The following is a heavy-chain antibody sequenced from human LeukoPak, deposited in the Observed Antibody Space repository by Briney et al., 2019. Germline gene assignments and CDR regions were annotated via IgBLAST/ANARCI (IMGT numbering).Heavy chain of an antibody. J-gene: IGHJ4*02. Sequence: GGSLRLSCAASGFTFSNYAMSWVRQAPGKGLEWVSAISGRDGSTYYTDSARGRFTISRDNSKNTLYLQMTSLRAEDTAVFYCAKEIYGDARECFDYWGQGTLVTVSS. V-gene: IGHV3-23*01. CDR2: ISGRDGST. D-gene: IGHD4-17*01. CDR3: AKEIYGDARECFDY. CDR1: GFTFSNYA.